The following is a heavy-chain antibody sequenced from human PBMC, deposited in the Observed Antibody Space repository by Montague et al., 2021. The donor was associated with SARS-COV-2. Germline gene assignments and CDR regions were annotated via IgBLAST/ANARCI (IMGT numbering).Heavy chain of an antibody. J-gene: IGHJ4*02. Sequence: SETRSLTCTVSGVSVTDYYWSWIRQPPGKGLEWVGDVLYNKGTNFNPSLKSRVAISVDTSKNQFSLRLTSVTAADTAFYYCVRQPHYDCLNGPPDFWDQGTLVTVSS. V-gene: IGHV4-59*08. CDR3: VRQPHYDCLNGPPDF. CDR2: VLYNKGT. CDR1: GVSVTDYY. D-gene: IGHD3/OR15-3a*01.